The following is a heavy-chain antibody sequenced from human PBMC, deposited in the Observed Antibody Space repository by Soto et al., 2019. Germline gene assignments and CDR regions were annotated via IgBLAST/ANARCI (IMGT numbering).Heavy chain of an antibody. CDR1: GGTFSSYA. D-gene: IGHD6-19*01. V-gene: IGHV1-69*13. CDR3: ARDRGPAVAGLPGY. J-gene: IGHJ4*02. Sequence: ASVKVSCKASGGTFSSYAISWVRQAPGQGLEWMGGIIPIFGTANYAQKFQGRVTITADESTSTAYMELSSLRSEDTAVYYCARDRGPAVAGLPGYWGQGTLVTVSS. CDR2: IIPIFGTA.